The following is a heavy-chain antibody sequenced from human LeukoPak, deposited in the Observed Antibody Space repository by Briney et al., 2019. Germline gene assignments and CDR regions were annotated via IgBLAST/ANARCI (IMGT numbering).Heavy chain of an antibody. CDR2: INWNGAST. CDR3: ARGGDSYGYAGVSPHYMAF. D-gene: IGHD5-18*01. J-gene: IGHJ6*03. Sequence: GGSLRLSCEASGFTFDEYGTNWVRQSPGKGLEWVSGINWNGASTIYADTVQGRFTISRDNAKNSLFLQMSSLRAEDTALYFCARGGDSYGYAGVSPHYMAFWGKGTTVTVSS. CDR1: GFTFDEYG. V-gene: IGHV3-20*04.